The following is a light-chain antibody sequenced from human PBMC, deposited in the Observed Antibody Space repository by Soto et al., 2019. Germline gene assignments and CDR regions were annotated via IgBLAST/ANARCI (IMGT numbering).Light chain of an antibody. Sequence: ATQMTQSPSSLSASVGDRITITCRASRDIGSDLSWYQQKPGKAPTLLIYDVSSLEGGVPSRFSGSGSGTDFTLTISRLQPDDSATYYCQQYASYWTFGQGTKVDIK. CDR1: RDIGSD. J-gene: IGKJ1*01. CDR3: QQYASYWT. CDR2: DVS. V-gene: IGKV1-13*02.